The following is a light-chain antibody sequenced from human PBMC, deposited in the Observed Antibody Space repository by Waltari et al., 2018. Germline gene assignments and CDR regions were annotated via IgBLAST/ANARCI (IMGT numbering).Light chain of an antibody. CDR3: SSYTTSTTTF. J-gene: IGLJ2*01. V-gene: IGLV2-14*03. CDR2: GGS. Sequence: QSAMSQPASVSGSPGQSITISCPGTSSDVGGYNYVSWYQQHPGKAPTLIIYGGSNRPSGVSDRFSGSKSGNTASLTISGLQAEDEADYYCSSYTTSTTTFFGGGTKLTVL. CDR1: SSDVGGYNY.